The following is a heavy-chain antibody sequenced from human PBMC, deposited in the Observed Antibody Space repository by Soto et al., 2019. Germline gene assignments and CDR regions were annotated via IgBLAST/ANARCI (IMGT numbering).Heavy chain of an antibody. CDR2: TYYRSKWYN. Sequence: SQTLSLTCAISGDSVSSNSAAWNWIRQSPSRGLEWLGRTYYRSKWYNDYAVSVKSRITINPDTSKNQFSLQLNSVTPEDTAVYYCARKGSSSSASPNLGYYYYGMDVWGQGTTVTVSS. J-gene: IGHJ6*02. CDR1: GDSVSSNSAA. CDR3: ARKGSSSSASPNLGYYYYGMDV. D-gene: IGHD6-6*01. V-gene: IGHV6-1*01.